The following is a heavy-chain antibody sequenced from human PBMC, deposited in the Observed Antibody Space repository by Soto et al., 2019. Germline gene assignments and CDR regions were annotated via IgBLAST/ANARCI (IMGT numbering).Heavy chain of an antibody. CDR1: GYTLTELS. V-gene: IGHV1-24*01. J-gene: IGHJ1*01. CDR2: FDPEDGET. D-gene: IGHD6-19*01. Sequence: ASVKVSCKFSGYTLTELSMHWVRQAPGKGLEWMGGFDPEDGETIYAQKFQGRVTMTEDTSTDTAYMELSSLRSEDTAVYYCATDNRQWLGQYFQHWGQGTLVTVSS. CDR3: ATDNRQWLGQYFQH.